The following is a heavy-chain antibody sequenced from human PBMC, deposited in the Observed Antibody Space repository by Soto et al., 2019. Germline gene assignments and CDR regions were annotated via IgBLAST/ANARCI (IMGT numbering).Heavy chain of an antibody. V-gene: IGHV1-69*01. CDR2: IIPIFGTA. J-gene: IGHJ4*02. CDR3: ARDPSIAVAGTFLDY. Sequence: SVNVSCKACVGTFSSYAISWVQQAPGQGLEWMGGIIPIFGTANYAQKFQGRVTITADESTSTAYMELSSLRSEDTAVYYCARDPSIAVAGTFLDYWGQGTLVTVSS. D-gene: IGHD6-19*01. CDR1: VGTFSSYA.